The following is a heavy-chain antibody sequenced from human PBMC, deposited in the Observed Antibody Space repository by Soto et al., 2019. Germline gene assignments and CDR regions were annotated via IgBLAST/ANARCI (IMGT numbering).Heavy chain of an antibody. CDR2: IYSGGST. J-gene: IGHJ5*02. D-gene: IGHD2-2*01. Sequence: GGSLRLSCAASGFTVSSNYMSWVRQAPGKGLEWVPVIYSGGSTYYADSVKGRFTISRDNSKNTLYLQMNSLRAEDTAVYYCARDSQLLGFRWFDPWGQGTLVTVSS. V-gene: IGHV3-66*01. CDR1: GFTVSSNY. CDR3: ARDSQLLGFRWFDP.